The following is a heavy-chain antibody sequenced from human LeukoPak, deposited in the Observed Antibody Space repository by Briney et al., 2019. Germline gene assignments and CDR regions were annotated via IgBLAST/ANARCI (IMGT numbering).Heavy chain of an antibody. V-gene: IGHV3-73*01. CDR2: IRSKANNYAT. D-gene: IGHD1-26*01. Sequence: GGSLRLSCAASGFTFSGSAMHWVRQASGKGLEWVGRIRSKANNYATADAASVKGRFTISRDDSKNTAYLQMNSLKTEDTAVYYCTRPGAGSYVDYWGQGTLVTVFS. CDR1: GFTFSGSA. CDR3: TRPGAGSYVDY. J-gene: IGHJ4*02.